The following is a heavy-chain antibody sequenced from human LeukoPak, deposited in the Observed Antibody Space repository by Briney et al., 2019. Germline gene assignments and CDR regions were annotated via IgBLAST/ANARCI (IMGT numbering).Heavy chain of an antibody. V-gene: IGHV3-53*01. CDR2: IYRDGET. Sequence: PGGSLRLSWTASVFTASTNYYMSWVRQAPGKGLEWVSVIYRDGETYYADSVKGRFTISRDNSKNTLYIQMNSLRADDTAVYLCARGGDHNWGSGYFDYWGQGTLVTVSS. CDR1: VFTASTNYY. D-gene: IGHD7-27*01. J-gene: IGHJ4*02. CDR3: ARGGDHNWGSGYFDY.